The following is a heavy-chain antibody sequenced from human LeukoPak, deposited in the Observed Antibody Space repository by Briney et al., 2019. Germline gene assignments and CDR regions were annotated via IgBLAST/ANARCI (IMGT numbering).Heavy chain of an antibody. D-gene: IGHD6-13*01. V-gene: IGHV3-23*01. CDR2: ISGRGDSA. Sequence: GGSLRLSCAASEFTFTTYAMSWVRLAPGKGLEWVSGISGRGDSADYADSVKGRFTISRDNSKNTLYLQMNSLRAEDTAVYYCARDIHSSSWSLYYYYYGMDVWGQGTTVTVSS. J-gene: IGHJ6*02. CDR1: EFTFTTYA. CDR3: ARDIHSSSWSLYYYYYGMDV.